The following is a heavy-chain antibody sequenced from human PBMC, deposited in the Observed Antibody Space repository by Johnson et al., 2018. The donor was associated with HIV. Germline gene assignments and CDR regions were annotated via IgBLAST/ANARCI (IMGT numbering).Heavy chain of an antibody. CDR3: AKGWGRGTFSTDDSFDI. V-gene: IGHV3-7*01. CDR2: IKQDGREK. CDR1: GFTFSSYA. J-gene: IGHJ3*02. Sequence: VQLVESGGGLVQPGGSLRLSCAASGFTFSSYAMSWVRQAPGQGMEWVANIKQDGREKYYADSVKGRFPISRDNSKNTLYLQMNSLRAEDTAVYYCAKGWGRGTFSTDDSFDIWGQGTMVTVSS. D-gene: IGHD1-26*01.